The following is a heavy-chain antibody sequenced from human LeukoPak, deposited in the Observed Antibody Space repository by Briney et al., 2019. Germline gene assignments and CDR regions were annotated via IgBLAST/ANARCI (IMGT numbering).Heavy chain of an antibody. D-gene: IGHD1-14*01. V-gene: IGHV4-38-2*02. Sequence: PSETLSLTCTVSGYSISSGYYWGWIRQPPGKGLEWIGSIYHSESTYYNPSLKSRVTISVDTSQNQFSLKVKSVTAADTAVYYCASRGKYGIFDYWGQGTLVTVSS. CDR3: ASRGKYGIFDY. CDR2: IYHSEST. CDR1: GYSISSGYY. J-gene: IGHJ4*02.